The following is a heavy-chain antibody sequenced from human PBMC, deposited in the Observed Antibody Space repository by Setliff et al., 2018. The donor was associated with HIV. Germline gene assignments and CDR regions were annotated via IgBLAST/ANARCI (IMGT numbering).Heavy chain of an antibody. CDR1: GASISSSDYF. CDR3: TRRAHGRQEPL. CDR2: IYHTGTT. Sequence: KPSETLSLTCIVSGASISSSDYFWVWIRQPPGKGLEWIGSIYHTGTTSYNRSLQSRVTISVDTSKNHFSRKVNSVTASDTAVYYCTRRAHGRQEPLWDQGTLVTVSS. V-gene: IGHV4-39*02. J-gene: IGHJ4*02.